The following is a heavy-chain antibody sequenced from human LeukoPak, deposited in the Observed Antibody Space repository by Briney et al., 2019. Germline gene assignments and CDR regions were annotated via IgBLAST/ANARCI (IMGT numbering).Heavy chain of an antibody. CDR2: IYYSGST. D-gene: IGHD3-3*01. CDR1: GGSISSYY. CDR3: ARGAGGNYDFWSACPHYYYYYYMDV. V-gene: IGHV4-59*01. J-gene: IGHJ6*03. Sequence: SETLSLTCTVSGGSISSYYWSWIRQPPGKGLEWIGYIYYSGSTNYNPSLKSRVTISVDTSKNQFSLKLSSVTAADTAVYYCARGAGGNYDFWSACPHYYYYYYMDVWGKGTTVTVSS.